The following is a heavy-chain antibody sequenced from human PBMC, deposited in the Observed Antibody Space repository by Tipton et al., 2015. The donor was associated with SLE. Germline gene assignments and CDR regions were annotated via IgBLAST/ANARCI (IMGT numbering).Heavy chain of an antibody. J-gene: IGHJ4*02. CDR1: SGSISSYY. D-gene: IGHD6-19*01. Sequence: TLSLTCSVSSGSISSYYWSWIRQPPGKGLEWIGYIFYSGSTNYNPSLKSRVTTSIDTPKSQFSLKLSSVTAADTAVYYCAKGSGWYKDWGQGTLVTVSS. V-gene: IGHV4-59*01. CDR2: IFYSGST. CDR3: AKGSGWYKD.